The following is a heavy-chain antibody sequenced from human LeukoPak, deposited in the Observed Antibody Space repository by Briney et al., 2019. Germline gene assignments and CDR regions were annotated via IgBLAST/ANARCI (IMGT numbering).Heavy chain of an antibody. CDR2: ISGSGGST. D-gene: IGHD5-18*01. Sequence: GGSLRLSCAASGFTFSSYAMSWVRQAPGKGLEWVSAISGSGGSTYHADSVKGRFTISRDNSKNTLYLQMNSLRAEDTAVYYCAKGGMVVTWIQLWFLDYWGQGTLVTVSS. CDR1: GFTFSSYA. J-gene: IGHJ4*02. V-gene: IGHV3-23*01. CDR3: AKGGMVVTWIQLWFLDY.